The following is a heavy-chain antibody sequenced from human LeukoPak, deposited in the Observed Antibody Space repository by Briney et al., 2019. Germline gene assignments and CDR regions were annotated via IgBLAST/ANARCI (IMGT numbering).Heavy chain of an antibody. J-gene: IGHJ3*02. CDR2: IDPNTGDS. CDR1: EYTFTGYY. D-gene: IGHD3-22*01. CDR3: ARVSYDSSGYGAFDI. Sequence: ASVKVSCKASEYTFTGYYIHWVRQAPGQGLEWMGWIDPNTGDSNYVQKFQGRVTMTRDTSISTAYMELSRLRSDDTAFYYCARVSYDSSGYGAFDIWGQGTMVTVSS. V-gene: IGHV1-2*02.